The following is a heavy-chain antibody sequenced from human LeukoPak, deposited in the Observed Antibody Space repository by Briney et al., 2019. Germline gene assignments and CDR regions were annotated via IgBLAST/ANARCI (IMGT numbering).Heavy chain of an antibody. V-gene: IGHV3-66*01. CDR1: GFTVSSNY. CDR2: IYSGGTT. CDR3: ARDLSGYYPSY. D-gene: IGHD3-22*01. Sequence: GGSLRLSCAASGFTVSSNYMSWVRQAPGKGLEWVSVIYSGGTTYYADSVKGRFTISRDTSKNTLYLQMNSLRAEDTAVYYCARDLSGYYPSYWGQGTLVTVSS. J-gene: IGHJ4*02.